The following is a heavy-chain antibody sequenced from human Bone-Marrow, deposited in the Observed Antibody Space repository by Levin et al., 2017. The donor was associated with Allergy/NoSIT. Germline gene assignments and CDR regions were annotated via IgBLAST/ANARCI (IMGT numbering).Heavy chain of an antibody. Sequence: GESLKISCVASGFTFSSHWMNWVRQAPGKGLEWVAIIKQDGSEKHYVDSVKGRFTISRDNAKNSLQLQMNSLRDEDTAVYYCAAGVGWEIDKWGQGTLVTVSS. CDR2: IKQDGSEK. CDR1: GFTFSSHW. J-gene: IGHJ4*02. V-gene: IGHV3-7*01. D-gene: IGHD6-19*01. CDR3: AAGVGWEIDK.